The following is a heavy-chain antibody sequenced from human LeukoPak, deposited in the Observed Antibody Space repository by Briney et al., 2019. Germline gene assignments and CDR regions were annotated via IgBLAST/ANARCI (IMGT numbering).Heavy chain of an antibody. Sequence: SETLSLTCTVSGGSISSYYWSWIRQPPGKGLEWIGYIYYSGSTNYNPSLKGRVTISVDTSKNQFSLKLSSVTAADTAVYYCARHAEKLLWFGELTAWGQGTLVTVSS. J-gene: IGHJ5*02. D-gene: IGHD3-10*01. CDR1: GGSISSYY. CDR3: ARHAEKLLWFGELTA. V-gene: IGHV4-59*08. CDR2: IYYSGST.